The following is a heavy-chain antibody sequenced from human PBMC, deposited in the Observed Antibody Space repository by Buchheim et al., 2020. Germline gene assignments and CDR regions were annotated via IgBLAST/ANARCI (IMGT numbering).Heavy chain of an antibody. Sequence: EVQLVESGGGLVQPGGSLRLSCAASGFTFSSYWMHWVRQAPGKGLVWVSHIKSDGSTNYADSVKGRFHISRDNAKNTLYLQLNSLRAEDTAVYYCARSGKGLGGGLDVWGQGTT. D-gene: IGHD3-3*01. CDR2: IKSDGST. CDR3: ARSGKGLGGGLDV. CDR1: GFTFSSYW. V-gene: IGHV3-74*01. J-gene: IGHJ6*02.